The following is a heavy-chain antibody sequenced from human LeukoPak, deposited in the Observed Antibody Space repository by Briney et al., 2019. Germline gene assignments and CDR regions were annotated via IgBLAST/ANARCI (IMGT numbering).Heavy chain of an antibody. Sequence: GGSLRLSCAGSGFTFSGSAMHWVRQASGKGLEWVGRIRSKGNSYATAYAASVKGRFTISRDDSKNTAYLQMNSLKTEDTAVYYCTTTVVTGRDYWGQGTLVTVSS. CDR3: TTTVVTGRDY. J-gene: IGHJ4*02. D-gene: IGHD4-23*01. CDR1: GFTFSGSA. V-gene: IGHV3-73*01. CDR2: IRSKGNSYAT.